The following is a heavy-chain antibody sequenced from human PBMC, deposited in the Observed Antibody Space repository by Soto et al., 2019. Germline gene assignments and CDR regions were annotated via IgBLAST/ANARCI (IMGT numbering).Heavy chain of an antibody. CDR2: ISYGGNNK. CDR3: ARAEFEDGRGHFGY. D-gene: IGHD3-22*01. CDR1: GFTFSTSA. V-gene: IGHV3-30-3*01. Sequence: QVQVVESGGGVVQPGGSLRLSCAASGFTFSTSAMHWVRQAPGKGLEWMAMISYGGNNKYYADSVKGRFTISRDISESTLSLQMNSLRTEDTAVYYRARAEFEDGRGHFGYWGQGTLVSVSS. J-gene: IGHJ4*02.